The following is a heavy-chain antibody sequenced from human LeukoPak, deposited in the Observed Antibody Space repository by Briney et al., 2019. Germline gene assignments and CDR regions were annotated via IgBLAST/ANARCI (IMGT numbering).Heavy chain of an antibody. CDR2: IFPTSREI. D-gene: IGHD5-18*01. V-gene: IGHV3-23*01. Sequence: GGSLRLSCAASGFTFSSFAMIWVRQPPGKGLEWVSSIFPTSREIHYADSVRGRFTISRDNSKSTMSLQMNSLRAEDTAIYYCATYRQVMLPFESWGQGTLVTVSS. CDR1: GFTFSSFA. CDR3: ATYRQVMLPFES. J-gene: IGHJ4*02.